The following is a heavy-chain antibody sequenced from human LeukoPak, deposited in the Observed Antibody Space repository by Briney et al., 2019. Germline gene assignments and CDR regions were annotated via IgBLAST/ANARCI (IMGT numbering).Heavy chain of an antibody. V-gene: IGHV4-59*01. CDR2: IYYSGST. CDR3: AKVKQQLAPYDAFDI. D-gene: IGHD6-13*01. Sequence: SETLSLTCTVSGGSISSYYWSWIRQPPGKGLEWIGYIYYSGSTNYNPSLKSRVTISVDTSKNQFSLKLSSVTAADTAVYCCAKVKQQLAPYDAFDIWGQGTMVTVSS. J-gene: IGHJ3*02. CDR1: GGSISSYY.